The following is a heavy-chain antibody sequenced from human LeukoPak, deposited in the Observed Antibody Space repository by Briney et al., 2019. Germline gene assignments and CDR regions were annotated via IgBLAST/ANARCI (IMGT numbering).Heavy chain of an antibody. Sequence: ASVKVSCKASVYTFTGYYMHWVRQAPGQGLEWMGWINPNSGGTNYAQKFQGRVTMTRDTSISTAYMELSRLRSDDTAVYYCARARRTGTTYYYYMDVWGKGTTVTVSS. CDR2: INPNSGGT. CDR3: ARARRTGTTYYYYMDV. J-gene: IGHJ6*03. D-gene: IGHD1-7*01. CDR1: VYTFTGYY. V-gene: IGHV1-2*02.